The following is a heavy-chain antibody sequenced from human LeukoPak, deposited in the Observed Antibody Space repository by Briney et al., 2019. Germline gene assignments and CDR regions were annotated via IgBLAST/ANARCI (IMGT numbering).Heavy chain of an antibody. Sequence: PGGSLRLYCAASGFSFDDYVMQWVRQAPGKGLEWVSGISWNSGSIGYADSVKGRFTTSRDNAKNSLYLQMNSLRAEDTAVYYCASILLSGGYAFDLWGQGTMVTVSS. CDR2: ISWNSGSI. CDR1: GFSFDDYV. D-gene: IGHD2-21*01. J-gene: IGHJ3*01. V-gene: IGHV3-9*01. CDR3: ASILLSGGYAFDL.